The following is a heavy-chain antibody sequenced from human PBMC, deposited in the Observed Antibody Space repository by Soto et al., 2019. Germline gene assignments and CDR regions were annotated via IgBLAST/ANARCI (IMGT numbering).Heavy chain of an antibody. CDR3: ARGITIVGVSPVDY. V-gene: IGHV1-69*08. Sequence: QVQLVQSGPEVKKPGSSVRVSCKTSGNTFSTYTLSWVRQAPGQRLEWMGTIIPIVGTANYAHRFQGSVTITADKSSSTAYLELNSLTSEDTAVYYCARGITIVGVSPVDYWGQGTLVTVSS. CDR2: IIPIVGTA. J-gene: IGHJ4*02. CDR1: GNTFSTYT. D-gene: IGHD1-26*01.